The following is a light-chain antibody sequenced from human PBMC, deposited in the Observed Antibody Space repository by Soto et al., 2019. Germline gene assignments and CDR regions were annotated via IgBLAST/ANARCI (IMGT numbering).Light chain of an antibody. J-gene: IGLJ3*02. CDR2: EVT. CDR1: SRDVGGYNY. CDR3: SSYASSSTLV. V-gene: IGLV2-14*01. Sequence: QSVLTQPASVSGSPGQSITISCTGTSRDVGGYNYVSWYQQHPDRAPKLVIYEVTNRPSGVSNRFSGSKSGNTASLTISGLQAEDEADYDCSSYASSSTLVFGGGTKVTDL.